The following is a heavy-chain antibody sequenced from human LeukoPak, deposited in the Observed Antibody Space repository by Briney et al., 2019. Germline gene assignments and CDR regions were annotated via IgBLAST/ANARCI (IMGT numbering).Heavy chain of an antibody. D-gene: IGHD6-13*01. V-gene: IGHV4-59*08. CDR1: GGSISSYY. CDR3: ARHLRGYSSSWPFDY. CDR2: IYYSGST. J-gene: IGHJ4*02. Sequence: SETLSLTCTVSGGSISSYYWSWIRQPPGKGLEWIGYIYYSGSTNYNPSLKSRVTISVDTSKNQFSLKPSSVTAADTAVYYCARHLRGYSSSWPFDYWGQGTLVTVSS.